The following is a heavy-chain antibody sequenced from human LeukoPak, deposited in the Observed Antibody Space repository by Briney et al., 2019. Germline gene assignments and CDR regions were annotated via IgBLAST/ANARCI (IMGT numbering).Heavy chain of an antibody. CDR3: ATLWGANDY. V-gene: IGHV1-24*01. Sequence: GASVKASRKVSGDTLTELSMHWVRQTPGKGLEWMGGFDPEDGETIYAQKFQGRVTMTEDTSTNTAYMELSSLRSEDTAVYYCATLWGANDYWGQGTLVTVSS. J-gene: IGHJ4*02. CDR1: GDTLTELS. CDR2: FDPEDGET. D-gene: IGHD3-16*01.